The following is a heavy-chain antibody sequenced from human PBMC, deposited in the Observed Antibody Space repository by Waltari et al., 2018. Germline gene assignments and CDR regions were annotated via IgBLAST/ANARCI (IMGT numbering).Heavy chain of an antibody. CDR3: ARPLYYYDSSCYGY. Sequence: QVQLVQSGAEVKKPGASVKVSCKASGYTFTSYDLNWVRQATGQGLECKVLWNPNRGNTGYAQKFQGRVTSTRNTSISTAYMELSSLRSEDTAVYYCARPLYYYDSSCYGYWGQGTLVTVSS. D-gene: IGHD3-22*01. CDR2: WNPNRGNT. V-gene: IGHV1-8*03. CDR1: GYTFTSYD. J-gene: IGHJ4*02.